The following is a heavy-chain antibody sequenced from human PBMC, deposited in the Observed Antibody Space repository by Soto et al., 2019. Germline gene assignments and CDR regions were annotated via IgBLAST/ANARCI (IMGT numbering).Heavy chain of an antibody. CDR1: GGSVNSSSFY. CDR3: ARRNFWQNWFDP. V-gene: IGHV4-39*01. Sequence: SETLSLPCTVSGGSVNSSSFYWAWIRQPPGKGLELIGSIYYVGKTYYNPSLESRVTISVDRSKNQFSLKLTSVTAADTAVYYCARRNFWQNWFDPWGQGTPVTVAS. J-gene: IGHJ5*02. CDR2: IYYVGKT.